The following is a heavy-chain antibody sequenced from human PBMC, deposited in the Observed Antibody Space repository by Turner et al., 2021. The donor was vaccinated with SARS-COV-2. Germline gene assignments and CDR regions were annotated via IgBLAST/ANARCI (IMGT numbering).Heavy chain of an antibody. CDR3: ARHGFSGWDGGGMDV. D-gene: IGHD6-19*01. CDR2: IHYSGST. Sequence: QVPLRVSRPGLVKPSETLSHTCTVSGGSLSSYYWSWFRQPPGKGLEWIGNIHYSGSTNYNPPPKSGVTTTVDTTKNQFSLKLSCVTAADTAVKYCARHGFSGWDGGGMDVWGQGTTVTVSS. V-gene: IGHV4-59*08. CDR1: GGSLSSYY. J-gene: IGHJ6*02.